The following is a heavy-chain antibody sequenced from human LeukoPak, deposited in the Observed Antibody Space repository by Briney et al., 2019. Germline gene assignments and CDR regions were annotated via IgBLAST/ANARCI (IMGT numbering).Heavy chain of an antibody. D-gene: IGHD4-23*01. V-gene: IGHV4-61*01. CDR2: IYYSGST. CDR3: ARGRADYGGNSEYFDY. J-gene: IGHJ4*02. CDR1: GGSVSSGSYY. Sequence: SETLSLTCTVSGGSVSSGSYYWSWIRQPPGKGLEWIGYIYYSGSTNYNPSLKSRVTISVDTSKNQFSLKLSSVTAADTAVYYCARGRADYGGNSEYFDYWGQGAWSPSP.